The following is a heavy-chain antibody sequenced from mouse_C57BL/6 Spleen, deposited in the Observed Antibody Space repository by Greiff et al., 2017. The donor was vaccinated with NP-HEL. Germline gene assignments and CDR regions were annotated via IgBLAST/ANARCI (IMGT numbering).Heavy chain of an antibody. Sequence: VKLVESGAELVRPGASVKLSCKASGYTFTDYYINWVKQRPGQGLEWIARIYPGSGNTYYNEKFKGKATLTAEKSSSTSYMQLSSLTSEDSAVYFCARSFITSASAMDYWGQGTSVTVSS. CDR2: IYPGSGNT. J-gene: IGHJ4*01. V-gene: IGHV1-76*01. CDR3: ARSFITSASAMDY. D-gene: IGHD1-1*01. CDR1: GYTFTDYY.